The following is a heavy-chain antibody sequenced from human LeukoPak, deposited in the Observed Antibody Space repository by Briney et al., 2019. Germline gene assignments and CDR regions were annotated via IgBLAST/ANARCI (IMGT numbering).Heavy chain of an antibody. Sequence: GGSLRLSCAASGFTFSSYGMHWVRQAPGKGLEWVAVISYDGSNKYYADSVKGRFTISRDNSKNTLYLQMNTLRAEDTAVYYCAKEGKHIVATITRGLDYWGQGTLVTVSS. CDR2: ISYDGSNK. V-gene: IGHV3-30*18. CDR3: AKEGKHIVATITRGLDY. J-gene: IGHJ4*02. CDR1: GFTFSSYG. D-gene: IGHD5-12*01.